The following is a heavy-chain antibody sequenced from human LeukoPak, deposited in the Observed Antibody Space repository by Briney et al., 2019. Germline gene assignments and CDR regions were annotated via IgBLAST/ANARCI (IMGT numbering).Heavy chain of an antibody. D-gene: IGHD2-2*01. Sequence: SETLSLTCAVYGGSFSGYYWSWIRQPPGKGLEWIGEINHSGSTNYNPSLKSRVTISVDTSKNQFSLKLSSVTAADTAVYYCARKKGYQLPSAFDIWGQGTMVTVSS. J-gene: IGHJ3*02. CDR1: GGSFSGYY. CDR2: INHSGST. V-gene: IGHV4-34*01. CDR3: ARKKGYQLPSAFDI.